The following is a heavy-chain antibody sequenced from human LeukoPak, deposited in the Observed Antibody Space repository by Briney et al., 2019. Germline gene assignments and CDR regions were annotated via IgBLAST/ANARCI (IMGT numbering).Heavy chain of an antibody. CDR2: IRSKAYGGTT. CDR1: GFTFSSRD. CDR3: SRERYSYGPFDY. J-gene: IGHJ4*02. V-gene: IGHV3-49*04. D-gene: IGHD5-18*01. Sequence: PGGSLRLSCVASGFTFSSRDWMTWVRQAPGKGLQWVGFIRSKAYGGTTEYAASVKGRFTISRDDSTRIAYLQMNSLKTDDTGVYYCSRERYSYGPFDYWGQGALVTVSS.